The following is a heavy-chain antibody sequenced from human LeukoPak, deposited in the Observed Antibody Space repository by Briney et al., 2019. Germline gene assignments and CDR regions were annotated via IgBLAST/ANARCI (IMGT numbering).Heavy chain of an antibody. CDR1: GGSIRNYY. D-gene: IGHD3-16*01. CDR2: IYYSGST. CDR3: ARDIGGLRGFDY. Sequence: SETLSLTCTVSGGSIRNYYWSWIRQPPGKGLEWIGYIYYSGSTNYNPSLKSRVTISVDTSKNQFSLKLSSVTAADTAVYYCARDIGGLRGFDYWGQGTLVTVSS. J-gene: IGHJ4*02. V-gene: IGHV4-59*12.